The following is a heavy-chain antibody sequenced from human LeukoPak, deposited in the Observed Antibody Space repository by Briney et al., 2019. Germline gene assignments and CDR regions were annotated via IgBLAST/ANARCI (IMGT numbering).Heavy chain of an antibody. J-gene: IGHJ4*02. V-gene: IGHV3-48*02. CDR3: ARGQSSSWYGCFDY. D-gene: IGHD6-13*01. CDR2: ISSSSSTI. Sequence: GGSLRLSCAASGFTVSSNYMSWVRQAPGKGLEWVSYISSSSSTIYYADSVKGRFTISRDNAKNSLYLQMNSLRDEDTAVYYCARGQSSSWYGCFDYWGQGTLVTVSS. CDR1: GFTVSSNY.